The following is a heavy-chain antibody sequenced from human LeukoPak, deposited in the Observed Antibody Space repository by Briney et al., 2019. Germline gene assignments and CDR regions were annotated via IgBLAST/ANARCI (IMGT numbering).Heavy chain of an antibody. V-gene: IGHV1-69*05. CDR3: ARAYLGGNTPFDY. CDR1: GGTFSSYA. D-gene: IGHD1/OR15-1a*01. Sequence: GASVKVSRKASGGTFSSYAISWVRQAPGQGLEWMGRIIPIFGTANYAQKFQGRVTITTDESTSTAYMELSSLRSEDTAVYYCARAYLGGNTPFDYWGQGTLVTVSS. J-gene: IGHJ4*02. CDR2: IIPIFGTA.